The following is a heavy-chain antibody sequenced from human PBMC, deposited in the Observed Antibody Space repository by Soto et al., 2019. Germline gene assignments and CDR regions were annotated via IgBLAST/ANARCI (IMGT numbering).Heavy chain of an antibody. CDR2: IIPIFGTA. V-gene: IGHV1-69*01. J-gene: IGHJ6*02. D-gene: IGHD2-2*01. CDR1: GGTFSSYA. CDR3: AGGLVVLAAMGGEEYYYGMDV. Sequence: QVQLVQSGAEVKKPGSSVKVSCKASGGTFSSYAISWVRQAPGQGLEWMGGIIPIFGTANYAQKFQGRVTITADESSSTGYMELRSVRSEDTAVYYCAGGLVVLAAMGGEEYYYGMDVWGQGTTVTVSS.